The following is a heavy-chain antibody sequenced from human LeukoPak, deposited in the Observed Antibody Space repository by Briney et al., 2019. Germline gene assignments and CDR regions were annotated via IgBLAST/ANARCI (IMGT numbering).Heavy chain of an antibody. D-gene: IGHD3-10*01. CDR3: ARDFSCHVSGSYSHFAY. V-gene: IGHV4-34*01. J-gene: IGHJ4*02. CDR1: GWSFSGYY. Sequence: SETLSLTCSVYGWSFSGYYWSWIRQPPGKGLEWIGEINHNGSTNYNPSLKSGVTISVDTSKNQFSLKLSSLTVADTAVYYCARDFSCHVSGSYSHFAYWGRGILVTVSS. CDR2: INHNGST.